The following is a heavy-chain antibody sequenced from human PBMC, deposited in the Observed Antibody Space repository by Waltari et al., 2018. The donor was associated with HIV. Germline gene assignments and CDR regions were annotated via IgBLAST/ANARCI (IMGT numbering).Heavy chain of an antibody. CDR1: SSYS. V-gene: IGHV3-48*01. CDR2: ISSSSSTI. Sequence: SSYSMNWVRQAPGKGLEWVSYISSSSSTIYYADSVKGRFTISRDNAKNSLYLQMNSLRAEDTAVYYCARQGAIYCSGGSCYSGYYYYGMDVWGQGTTVTVSS. D-gene: IGHD2-15*01. J-gene: IGHJ6*02. CDR3: ARQGAIYCSGGSCYSGYYYYGMDV.